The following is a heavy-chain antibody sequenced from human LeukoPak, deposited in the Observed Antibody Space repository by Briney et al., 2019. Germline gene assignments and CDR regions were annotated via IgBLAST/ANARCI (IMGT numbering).Heavy chain of an antibody. CDR3: ARRGGRHRWLQGDGFDV. V-gene: IGHV5-51*01. Sequence: GESLKISCEGSGYTFTSYWIVWVRQMPGKSPEWMDIIYPGDSDTRYSPSFDGQVTISADKSSVYLQWSSLKPSDTAMYYCARRGGRHRWLQGDGFDVWGQGTMVTVSS. CDR1: GYTFTSYW. J-gene: IGHJ3*01. CDR2: IYPGDSDT. D-gene: IGHD5-24*01.